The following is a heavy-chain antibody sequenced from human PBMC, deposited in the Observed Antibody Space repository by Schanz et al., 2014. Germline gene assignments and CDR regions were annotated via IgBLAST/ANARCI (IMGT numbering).Heavy chain of an antibody. D-gene: IGHD4-17*01. Sequence: QVQLVQSGAEVKKPGASVKVSCRASGYPFTSDDITWVRQAPGQGLEWMGRIIPILGIANYAQKFQGRVTITADRSTSTAYMELSSLRSEDTAVYYCARGYGDSPTDFWGQGTLVTVSS. CDR3: ARGYGDSPTDF. J-gene: IGHJ4*02. V-gene: IGHV1-69*09. CDR2: IIPILGIA. CDR1: GYPFTSDD.